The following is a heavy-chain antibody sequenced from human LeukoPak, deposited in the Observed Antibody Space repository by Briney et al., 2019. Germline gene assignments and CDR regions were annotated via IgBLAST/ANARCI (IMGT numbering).Heavy chain of an antibody. CDR2: INHSGST. Sequence: SETLSLTCAVYGGSFSGYYWSWIRQPPGKGLEWTGEINHSGSTNYNPSLKSRVTISVDTSKNQFSLKLSSVTAADTAVYYCARRHTTRTTVTVFDYWGQGTLVTVSS. J-gene: IGHJ4*02. V-gene: IGHV4-34*01. CDR3: ARRHTTRTTVTVFDY. CDR1: GGSFSGYY. D-gene: IGHD4-17*01.